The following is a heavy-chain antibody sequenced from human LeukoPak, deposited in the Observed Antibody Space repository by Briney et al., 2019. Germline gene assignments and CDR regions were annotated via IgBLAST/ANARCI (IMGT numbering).Heavy chain of an antibody. Sequence: SVKVSCKASGFTFTSSAMQWVRQARGQRLEWIGWIVVGSGNTNYAQKFQERVTITRDMSTSTAYMELSSLRSEDTAVYYCARDGCSSTGTRSGGSCFDLYWGQGTLVTVPS. J-gene: IGHJ4*02. CDR2: IVVGSGNT. V-gene: IGHV1-58*02. CDR1: GFTFTSSA. D-gene: IGHD2-15*01. CDR3: ARDGCSSTGTRSGGSCFDLY.